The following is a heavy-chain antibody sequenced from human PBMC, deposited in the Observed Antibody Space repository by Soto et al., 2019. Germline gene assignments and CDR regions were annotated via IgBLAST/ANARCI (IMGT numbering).Heavy chain of an antibody. D-gene: IGHD3-10*01. V-gene: IGHV3-23*01. J-gene: IGHJ6*02. Sequence: EVHLLEYGGGLVQPGGSLRLSCAASGFTFSNYAMTWVRQAPGKGLERVSVISGTGGGTNNADSAKGRFTTSRDNSKNTLYLQMNSLRAEDTAVYYCAKRAFYGSGIPNYYGMDVWGQGTAVTVSS. CDR2: ISGTGGGT. CDR1: GFTFSNYA. CDR3: AKRAFYGSGIPNYYGMDV.